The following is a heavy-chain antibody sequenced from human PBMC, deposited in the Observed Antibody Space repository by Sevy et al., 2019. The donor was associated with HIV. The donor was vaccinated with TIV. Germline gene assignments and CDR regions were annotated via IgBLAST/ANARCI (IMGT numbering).Heavy chain of an antibody. CDR1: GYTFTGYD. CDR2: MNPNSGNT. D-gene: IGHD3-10*01. J-gene: IGHJ6*02. V-gene: IGHV1-8*01. Sequence: ASVKVSCKASGYTFTGYDINWVRQATGQGLEWMGWMNPNSGNTGYAQKFQGRVTMTRNTSISTAYLELSSLRSEDTAVYYCARGRYGSGSYYHYYYGMDVWGQGTTVTVSS. CDR3: ARGRYGSGSYYHYYYGMDV.